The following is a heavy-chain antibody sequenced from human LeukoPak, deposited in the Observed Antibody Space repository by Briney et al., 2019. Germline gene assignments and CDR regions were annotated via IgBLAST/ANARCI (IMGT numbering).Heavy chain of an antibody. D-gene: IGHD3-3*01. CDR1: GFTFSSYA. CDR3: AKDCNYDLWSGKIDAFDI. Sequence: GGSLRLSCAASGFTFSSYAMSWVRQAPGKGLEWVSAISGSGGSTYYADSVKGRFTISRDNSKNTLYLQMNSLRAEDTAVYYCAKDCNYDLWSGKIDAFDIWGQGTMVTVSS. J-gene: IGHJ3*02. CDR2: ISGSGGST. V-gene: IGHV3-23*01.